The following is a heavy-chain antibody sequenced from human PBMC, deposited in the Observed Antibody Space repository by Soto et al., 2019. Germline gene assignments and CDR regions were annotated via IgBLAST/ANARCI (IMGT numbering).Heavy chain of an antibody. V-gene: IGHV3-23*01. CDR3: AKGMLEWTQPPIWFHC. CDR1: ACTFNSYA. D-gene: IGHD3-16*01. Sequence: GGSLRRSCAASACTFNSYAMSWVRQSPGKGLEWVSAISGSGGSTYYSDSVKGRFTISRDNSKNTLYLQMNSLRAEDKAIYYCAKGMLEWTQPPIWFHCWGQGNRLAVSS. J-gene: IGHJ4*02. CDR2: ISGSGGST.